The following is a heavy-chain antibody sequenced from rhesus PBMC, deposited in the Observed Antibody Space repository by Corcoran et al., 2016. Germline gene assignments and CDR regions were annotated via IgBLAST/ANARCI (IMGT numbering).Heavy chain of an antibody. CDR1: GGSFSSYW. CDR2: INGNRGST. D-gene: IGHD6-31*01. Sequence: QVQLQESGPGLVKPSETLSLTCAVSGGSFSSYWWSWIRQPPGKGLEWIGEINGNRGSTNYNPTRQSRVTISKDASQNQCSLKLRSVTAAETAVYYCARGGQRLVYGLDSWGQGVVVTVSS. CDR3: ARGGQRLVYGLDS. J-gene: IGHJ6*01. V-gene: IGHV4-80*01.